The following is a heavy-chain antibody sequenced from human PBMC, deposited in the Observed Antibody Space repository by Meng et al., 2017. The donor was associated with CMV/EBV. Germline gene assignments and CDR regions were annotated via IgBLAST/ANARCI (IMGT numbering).Heavy chain of an antibody. CDR2: IIPIFGTA. D-gene: IGHD5-12*01. CDR3: AREGALAYFDY. CDR1: GGTLSTYA. Sequence: QVQRGRHGAGVKRPGASVKVPCNASGGTLSTYAISWVRQAPGQGLEWMRGIIPIFGTANYAQKFQGRVTITADESTSTAYMELSSLRSEDTAGYYCAREGALAYFDYWGQGTLVTVSS. V-gene: IGHV1-69*12. J-gene: IGHJ4*02.